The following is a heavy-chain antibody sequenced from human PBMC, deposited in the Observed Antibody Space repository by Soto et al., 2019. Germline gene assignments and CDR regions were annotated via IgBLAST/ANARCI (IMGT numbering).Heavy chain of an antibody. J-gene: IGHJ6*02. CDR1: GGSVSSGDYY. CDR3: ATDDCGLKV. D-gene: IGHD2-21*01. V-gene: IGHV4-30-4*01. CDR2: ISYSGST. Sequence: QVQLQESGPGLVKPSQTLSLTCTVSGGSVSSGDYYWSSIRQPPGKGPEWVGYISYSGSTCYNPSLESRVTISVDASKIQFSLMLSSVPAADTAVYYCATDDCGLKVWGQGATVIVSS.